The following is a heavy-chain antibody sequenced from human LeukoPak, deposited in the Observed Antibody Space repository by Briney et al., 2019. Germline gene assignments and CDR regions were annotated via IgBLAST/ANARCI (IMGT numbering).Heavy chain of an antibody. D-gene: IGHD3-9*01. CDR2: IYYSGST. V-gene: IGHV4-59*01. J-gene: IGHJ5*02. Sequence: PSETLSLTCTVAGGSISSYYWSWIRQPAGKGLEWIGYIYYSGSTNYNPSLKSRVTISVDTSKNQFSLKLSSVTAADTAVYYCARGHYDILTGYYGNWFDPWGLGTLVTVSS. CDR3: ARGHYDILTGYYGNWFDP. CDR1: GGSISSYY.